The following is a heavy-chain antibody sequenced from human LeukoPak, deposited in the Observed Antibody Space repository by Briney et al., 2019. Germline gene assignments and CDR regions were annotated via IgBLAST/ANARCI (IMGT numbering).Heavy chain of an antibody. V-gene: IGHV4-59*01. D-gene: IGHD1-26*01. CDR2: MYDSGST. CDR3: ARHGGSYTFDF. Sequence: SGTLSLTCTVSGGSISSYYWSWIRQPPGKGLELIGYMYDSGSTNYNPSLKSRVTISVDTSKNQFSLILSSVTAADTAVYFCARHGGSYTFDFWGQGVLVTVSS. J-gene: IGHJ4*02. CDR1: GGSISSYY.